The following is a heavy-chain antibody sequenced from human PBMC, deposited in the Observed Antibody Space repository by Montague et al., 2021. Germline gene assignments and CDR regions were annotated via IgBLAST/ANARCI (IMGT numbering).Heavy chain of an antibody. J-gene: IGHJ5*01. CDR2: IKQDGFEK. Sequence: SLRLSCAASGFVSSSYWMTWVRRAPGKGLEWVANIKQDGFEKYYVESVRGRFTISRDNDKDSLYLQMNSLGVEDTAMYYCARGGTTAMTPSSAWGHGTLVTVFS. V-gene: IGHV3-7*01. D-gene: IGHD4-17*01. CDR3: ARGGTTAMTPSSA. CDR1: GFVSSSYW.